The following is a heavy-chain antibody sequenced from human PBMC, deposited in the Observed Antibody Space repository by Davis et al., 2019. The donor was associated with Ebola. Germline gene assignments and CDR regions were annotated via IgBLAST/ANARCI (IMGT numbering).Heavy chain of an antibody. V-gene: IGHV4-61*09. J-gene: IGHJ6*02. CDR2: IYTSGST. CDR3: ARESIAAPRYYYYGMDV. Sequence: PSETLSLTCTVSGGSISSGSYYWSWIRQPAGKGLEWIGHIYTSGSTNYNPSLKSRVTISVDTSKNQFSLKLSSVTAADTAVYYCARESIAAPRYYYYGMDVWGQGTTVTVSS. D-gene: IGHD6-6*01. CDR1: GGSISSGSYY.